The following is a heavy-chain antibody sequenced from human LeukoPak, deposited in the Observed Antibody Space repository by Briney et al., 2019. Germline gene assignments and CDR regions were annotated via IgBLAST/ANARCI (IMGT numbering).Heavy chain of an antibody. D-gene: IGHD1-1*01. V-gene: IGHV3-23*01. Sequence: GGSLTLSCAASGISFSTYAMSWVRQTPARGLEWVSSIRGGGEKFYSDSVKGRFTLSTDDSRNTVYFQLNNLRVDDTAVYYCAKANWISNADAVWWGQGTVVIVSS. CDR3: AKANWISNADAVW. J-gene: IGHJ4*02. CDR2: IRGGGEK. CDR1: GISFSTYA.